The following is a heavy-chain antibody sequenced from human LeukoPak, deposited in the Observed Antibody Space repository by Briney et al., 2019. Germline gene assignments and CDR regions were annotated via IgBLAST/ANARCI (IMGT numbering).Heavy chain of an antibody. CDR2: IKPDGSEK. J-gene: IGHJ4*02. CDR3: ARENYFDY. CDR1: GIIFSHHA. Sequence: GGSLRLSCAVSGIIFSHHAISWVRQAPGKGLEWVANIKPDGSEKNYGDSVRGRFTISRDNARNSLYLQMNSLRAEDTAVYYCARENYFDYWGQGTLVTVSS. V-gene: IGHV3-7*04.